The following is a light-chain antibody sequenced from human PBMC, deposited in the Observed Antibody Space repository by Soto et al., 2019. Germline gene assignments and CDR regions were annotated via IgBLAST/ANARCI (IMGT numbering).Light chain of an antibody. CDR1: SSNIGSNT. J-gene: IGLJ2*01. V-gene: IGLV1-44*01. Sequence: QSVLTQPPSASGTPGQRVTISCSGGSSNIGSNTVNWYQQLPGTAPKLLIYDNNQRPSGVPDRVSGSKSGTSASLAISGLQSEDEADYYCAAWDDSLSGVVFGGGTKLTVL. CDR3: AAWDDSLSGVV. CDR2: DNN.